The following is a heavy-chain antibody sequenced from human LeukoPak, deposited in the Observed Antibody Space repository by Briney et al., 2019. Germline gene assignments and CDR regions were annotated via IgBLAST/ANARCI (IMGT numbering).Heavy chain of an antibody. D-gene: IGHD3-22*01. CDR3: ASGHFYYDSSGRSYSEYLGD. J-gene: IGHJ4*02. V-gene: IGHV1-18*01. Sequence: ASVKVSCKASGYTFTSYGISWVRQAPGQGLEWMGWISAYNGNTNYAQKLQGRVTMTTDTSTSTAYMELRSLRSDDTAVYYCASGHFYYDSSGRSYSEYLGDWGQGTLVTVSS. CDR1: GYTFTSYG. CDR2: ISAYNGNT.